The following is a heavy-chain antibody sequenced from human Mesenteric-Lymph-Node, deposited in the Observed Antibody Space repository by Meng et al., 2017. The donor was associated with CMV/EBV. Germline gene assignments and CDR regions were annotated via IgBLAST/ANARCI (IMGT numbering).Heavy chain of an antibody. Sequence: GGSLRLSCAASGFTFSSYAMHWVRQAPGKGLEWVAVISYDGSNKYYADSVKGRFTISRDNSKNTLYLQMNSLRAEDTAVYYCAREGAVAGYDYWGQGTLVTVSS. CDR1: GFTFSSYA. CDR3: AREGAVAGYDY. V-gene: IGHV3-30*04. D-gene: IGHD6-19*01. J-gene: IGHJ4*02. CDR2: ISYDGSNK.